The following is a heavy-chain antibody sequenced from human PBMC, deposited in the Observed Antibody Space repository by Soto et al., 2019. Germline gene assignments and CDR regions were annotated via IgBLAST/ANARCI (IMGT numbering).Heavy chain of an antibody. CDR2: IHHSGST. J-gene: IGHJ6*02. CDR1: GYSISSGYY. D-gene: IGHD3-3*01. CDR3: ARDSGYDFWSGAAYGMDV. Sequence: SETLSLTCSVSGYSISSGYYWGWIRQAPGKGLEWIGNIHHSGSTYYNPSLESRVTISIDTSKNQFSLRLTSVTAADTAIYYCARDSGYDFWSGAAYGMDVWGQGTTVTVSS. V-gene: IGHV4-38-2*02.